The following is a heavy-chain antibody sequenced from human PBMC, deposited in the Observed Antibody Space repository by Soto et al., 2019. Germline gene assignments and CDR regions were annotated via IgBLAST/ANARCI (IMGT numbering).Heavy chain of an antibody. CDR2: ISSRDRAM. Sequence: GGSLRLSCAASGFTFKDYYMRWIRQAPGRGLEWIAYISSRDRAMYADSVQGRFIISRDNANSSLFLQMNSLRADDTAVYYCAREMATSGWFQNYYYLGMDVWGQGTTVTVPS. CDR3: AREMATSGWFQNYYYLGMDV. V-gene: IGHV3-11*01. J-gene: IGHJ6*02. CDR1: GFTFKDYY. D-gene: IGHD6-19*01.